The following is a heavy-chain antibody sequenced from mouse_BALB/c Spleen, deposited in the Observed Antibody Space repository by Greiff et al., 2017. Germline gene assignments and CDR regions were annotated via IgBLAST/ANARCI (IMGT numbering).Heavy chain of an antibody. Sequence: AQLQQSGPGLVAPSQSLSITCTVSGFSLTSYGVHWVRQPPGKGLEWLGVIWAGGSTNYNSALMSRLSISKDNSKSQVFLKMNSLQTDDTAMYYGASDPNYDYGAMDDWGQGTSVTVSS. CDR1: GFSLTSYG. J-gene: IGHJ4*01. D-gene: IGHD2-4*01. CDR2: IWAGGST. CDR3: ASDPNYDYGAMDD. V-gene: IGHV2-9*02.